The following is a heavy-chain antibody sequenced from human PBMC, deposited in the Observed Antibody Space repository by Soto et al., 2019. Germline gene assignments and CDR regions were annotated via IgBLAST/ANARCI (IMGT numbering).Heavy chain of an antibody. V-gene: IGHV1-2*04. CDR2: INPNSGGT. D-gene: IGHD5-12*01. Sequence: QVQLVQSGAEVKKPEASVKVSCKASGYTFTGYYMHWVRQAPGQGLEWMGWINPNSGGTNYAQKFQGWVTMTRDTSISTAYMELSRLRSDDTAVYYCARALHLVYSGYDLPGYWGQGTLVTVSS. CDR3: ARALHLVYSGYDLPGY. CDR1: GYTFTGYY. J-gene: IGHJ4*02.